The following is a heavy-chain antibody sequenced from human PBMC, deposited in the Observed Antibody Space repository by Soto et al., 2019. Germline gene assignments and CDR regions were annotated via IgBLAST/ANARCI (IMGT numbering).Heavy chain of an antibody. J-gene: IGHJ4*02. CDR3: VRGYRSFDS. V-gene: IGHV3-72*01. D-gene: IGHD4-4*01. CDR2: SRNKANGYTT. CDR1: GFAFSDHY. Sequence: SLRLSCAASGFAFSDHYMDWVRQAPGRGLEWVGRSRNKANGYTTEYAASVRGRFTVSRDESKNSLYLQMDSLKTEDTAVYFCVRGYRSFDSWGLGTLVTVSS.